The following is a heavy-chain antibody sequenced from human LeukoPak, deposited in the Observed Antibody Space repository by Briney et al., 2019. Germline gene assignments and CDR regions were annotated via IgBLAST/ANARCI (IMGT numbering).Heavy chain of an antibody. Sequence: GASVKVSCKASGYTFTGYYMHWVRQAPGQGLEWMGWINPNSGGTNYAQKLQGRVTMTTDTSTSTAYMELRSLRSDDTAVYYCARGTLYYYDSSGPYLFDYWGQGTLVTVSS. J-gene: IGHJ4*02. V-gene: IGHV1-2*02. D-gene: IGHD3-22*01. CDR1: GYTFTGYY. CDR2: INPNSGGT. CDR3: ARGTLYYYDSSGPYLFDY.